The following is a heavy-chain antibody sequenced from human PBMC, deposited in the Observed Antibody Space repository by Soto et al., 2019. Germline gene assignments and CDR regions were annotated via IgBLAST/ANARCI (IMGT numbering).Heavy chain of an antibody. D-gene: IGHD1-20*01. Sequence: QVQLVESGGGVVQPGRSLRVSCAASGFTFSTYALHWVRQAPGKGLEWVALISYDGKIKNYADSVKGRFTISRDDSKDTLYLQMNSLRTEDTAVYYCARDEGLYDWSPGEYWGQGTLVTGSS. CDR2: ISYDGKIK. V-gene: IGHV3-30*04. CDR1: GFTFSTYA. CDR3: ARDEGLYDWSPGEY. J-gene: IGHJ4*02.